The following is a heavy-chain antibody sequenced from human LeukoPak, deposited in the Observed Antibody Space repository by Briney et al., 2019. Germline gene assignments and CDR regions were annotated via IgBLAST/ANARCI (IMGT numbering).Heavy chain of an antibody. D-gene: IGHD2-15*01. V-gene: IGHV4-39*07. CDR3: ARVDGSCSGGSCPSGNWFDP. J-gene: IGHJ5*02. Sequence: SDTLPLTCTVSGGSISSSRYYWGWIRQPPGKGLEWIGSLYYSGNTYYNLSLKSRVTISLDTSKNQFSLKLNSVTAADTAVYYCARVDGSCSGGSCPSGNWFDPWGQGTLVTVSS. CDR2: LYYSGNT. CDR1: GGSISSSRYY.